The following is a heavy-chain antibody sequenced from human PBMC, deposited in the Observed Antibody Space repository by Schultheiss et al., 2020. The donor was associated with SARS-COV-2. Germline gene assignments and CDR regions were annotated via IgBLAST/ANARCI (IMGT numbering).Heavy chain of an antibody. CDR2: ISGSGGST. CDR3: AKGGLLWFGEFDY. CDR1: GFTFGDYA. D-gene: IGHD3-10*01. V-gene: IGHV3-23*01. Sequence: GGSLRLSCTASGFTFGDYAMSWVRQAPGKGLEWVSAISGSGGSTYYADSVKGRFTISRDNSKNTLYLQLNSLRAEDTAVYYCAKGGLLWFGEFDYWGQGTLVTVSS. J-gene: IGHJ4*02.